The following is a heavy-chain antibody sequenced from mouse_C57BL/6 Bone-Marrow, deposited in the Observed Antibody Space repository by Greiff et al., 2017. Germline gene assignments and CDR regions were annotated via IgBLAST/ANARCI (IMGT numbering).Heavy chain of an antibody. CDR2: IYPRSGNT. V-gene: IGHV1-81*01. J-gene: IGHJ1*03. Sequence: QVQLQQSGAELARPGASVKLSCKASGYTFTSYGISWVKQRTVQGLEWIGEIYPRSGNTYYNEKFKGKATLTADKSSSTAYMELRSLTSEDSAVYFCARLYGYDYWYFDVWGTGTTVTVSS. CDR3: ARLYGYDYWYFDV. D-gene: IGHD2-2*01. CDR1: GYTFTSYG.